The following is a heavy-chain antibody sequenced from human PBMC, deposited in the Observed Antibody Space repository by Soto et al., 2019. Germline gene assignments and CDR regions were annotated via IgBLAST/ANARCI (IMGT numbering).Heavy chain of an antibody. Sequence: GGSLRLSCAASGFTFSSYGMHWVRQAPGKGLEWVAVISNDGSNKYYADSVKGRFAISRDNSKNTLYLQMNSLRNEDTAVYYYAKDLTTVTTRPPFDYWGQGTLVTVSS. D-gene: IGHD4-4*01. CDR1: GFTFSSYG. J-gene: IGHJ4*02. CDR3: AKDLTTVTTRPPFDY. V-gene: IGHV3-30*18. CDR2: ISNDGSNK.